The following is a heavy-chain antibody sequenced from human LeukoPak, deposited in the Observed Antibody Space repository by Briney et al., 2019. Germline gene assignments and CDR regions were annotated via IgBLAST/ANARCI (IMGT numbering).Heavy chain of an antibody. CDR2: ISGSGGST. D-gene: IGHD3-22*01. Sequence: GGSLRLSCAASGFTFSSYWMNWARQAPGKGLEWVSAISGSGGSTYYADSVKGRFTISRDNSKNTLYLQMNSLRAEDTAVYYCAKDLALDYDSSGYYLAGAFDIWGQGTMVTVSS. CDR1: GFTFSSYW. J-gene: IGHJ3*02. V-gene: IGHV3-23*01. CDR3: AKDLALDYDSSGYYLAGAFDI.